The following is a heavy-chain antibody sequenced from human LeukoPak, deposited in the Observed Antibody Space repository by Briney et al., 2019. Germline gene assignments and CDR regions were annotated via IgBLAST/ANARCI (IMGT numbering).Heavy chain of an antibody. Sequence: GGSLRLSCAASGFTFSSYWMHWVRQAPGKGLVWVSRINSDGSSTDYADSVKGGFTISRDNAKNTLYLQMNSLRAEDTAVYYCAKDYGSGYYDAFDIWGQGTMVTVSS. J-gene: IGHJ3*02. D-gene: IGHD3-22*01. CDR1: GFTFSSYW. CDR3: AKDYGSGYYDAFDI. V-gene: IGHV3-74*01. CDR2: INSDGSST.